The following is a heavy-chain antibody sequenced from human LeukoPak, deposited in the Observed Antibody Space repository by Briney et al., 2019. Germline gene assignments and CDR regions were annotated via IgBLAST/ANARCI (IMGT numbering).Heavy chain of an antibody. CDR3: ARGDDYGDYPAEYYFDY. CDR1: GGSFSGYF. Sequence: SETLSLTCAVYGGSFSGYFWNWIRQPPGKGLEWIGEINHSGSTNYNPSLKSRVTISVDTSKNQFSLKLSSVTAADTAVYYCARGDDYGDYPAEYYFDYWGQGTLVTVSS. D-gene: IGHD4-17*01. V-gene: IGHV4-34*01. J-gene: IGHJ4*02. CDR2: INHSGST.